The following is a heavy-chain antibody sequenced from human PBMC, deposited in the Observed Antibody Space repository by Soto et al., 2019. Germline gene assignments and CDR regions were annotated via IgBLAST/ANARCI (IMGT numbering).Heavy chain of an antibody. CDR1: GYNFNRYW. Sequence: GESLKISCQGSGYNFNRYWISWVRQMPGKGLEWMAIIFPADSDTKYSPSFQGQVTISADKSINTAYLQRSSLKASDTAMYFCSRVIFDDNVQGFWGAGPLVTFSS. D-gene: IGHD2-8*01. V-gene: IGHV5-51*01. J-gene: IGHJ4*01. CDR2: IFPADSDT. CDR3: SRVIFDDNVQGF.